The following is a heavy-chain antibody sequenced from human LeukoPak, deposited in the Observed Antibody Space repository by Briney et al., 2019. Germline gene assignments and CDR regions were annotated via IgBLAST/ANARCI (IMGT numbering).Heavy chain of an antibody. CDR1: GYTFTGYY. J-gene: IGHJ4*02. CDR3: ARAPPTSSWYSPGYFHY. V-gene: IGHV1-2*02. D-gene: IGHD6-13*01. Sequence: ASVKVSCKAPGYTFTGYYMHWVRQAPGQGLEWMGWINPNSGGTNYAQKFQGRVTMTRDTSISTAYMELSRLRSDDTAVYYCARAPPTSSWYSPGYFHYWGQGTLVTVSS. CDR2: INPNSGGT.